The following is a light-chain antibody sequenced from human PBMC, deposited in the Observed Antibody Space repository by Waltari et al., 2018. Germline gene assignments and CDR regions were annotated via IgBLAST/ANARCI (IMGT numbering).Light chain of an antibody. CDR2: DVT. CDR1: SSDGGSYYH. Sequence: QSALTQPASVSGSPGHSITIPCTGTSSDGGSYYHFSWYQQYPGKVPKLLSYDVTKRPSGVSNRFSGFKSGNTASLTISGLQAEDEADYYCCSYAGSSRGVFGTGTKVTV. CDR3: CSYAGSSRGV. J-gene: IGLJ1*01. V-gene: IGLV2-23*02.